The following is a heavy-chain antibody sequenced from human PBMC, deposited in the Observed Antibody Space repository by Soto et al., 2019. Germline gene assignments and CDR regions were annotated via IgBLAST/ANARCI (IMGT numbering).Heavy chain of an antibody. D-gene: IGHD3-16*02. CDR3: ARYGGQGRGVIGHS. CDR2: IYYNGGT. CDR1: GDSVNSEIFY. V-gene: IGHV4-61*01. Sequence: TSETLSLTCTVSGDSVNSEIFYWNWIRQAPGKGPEWIGYIYYNGGTNYNPSLKSRVTILLDTSTNQFSLTLTSVTAADTAVYYCARYGGQGRGVIGHSWGRGIPVTVSS. J-gene: IGHJ4*02.